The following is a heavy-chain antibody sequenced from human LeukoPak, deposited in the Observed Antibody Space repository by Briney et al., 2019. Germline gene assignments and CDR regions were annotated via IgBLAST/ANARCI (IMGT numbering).Heavy chain of an antibody. Sequence: SETLSLTCTVSGYSISSGYYWGWIRQPPAKGLEWIGSIYHSGSTYYNPSLKSRVTISVDTSKNQFSLKLSSVTAADTAVYYCARGGGTYYYGSGSIDYWGQGTLVTVSS. CDR3: ARGGGTYYYGSGSIDY. V-gene: IGHV4-38-2*02. CDR1: GYSISSGYY. J-gene: IGHJ4*02. D-gene: IGHD3-10*01. CDR2: IYHSGST.